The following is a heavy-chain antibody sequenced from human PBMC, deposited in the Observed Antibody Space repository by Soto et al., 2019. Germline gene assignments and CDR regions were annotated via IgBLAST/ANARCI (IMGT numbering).Heavy chain of an antibody. CDR1: GGSFSAYY. D-gene: IGHD1-26*01. J-gene: IGHJ6*02. CDR3: ASQRPTDGRWEFANYYGIDV. Sequence: PSETLSLTCAVYGGSFSAYYWSWVRQPPGKGLEWIGEIIHSESTKYNPSLKSRVTISVDTSKNQISLKLSSVTAADTAVYYCASQRPTDGRWEFANYYGIDVWGQGTPVTVSS. CDR2: IIHSEST. V-gene: IGHV4-34*12.